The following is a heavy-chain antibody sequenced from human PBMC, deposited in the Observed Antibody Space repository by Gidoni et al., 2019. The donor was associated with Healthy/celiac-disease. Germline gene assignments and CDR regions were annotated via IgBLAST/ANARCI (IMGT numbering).Heavy chain of an antibody. Sequence: EVPLVASGVGLVQPGGFLGLSCSASGFPFRSYAMHWVRQAPGKGLEYVSAISSNGGSTYYADSVKGRFTISRDNSKNTLYLQMSSLRAEDTAVYYCVKTALGSGWPLFDYWGQGTLVTVSS. CDR3: VKTALGSGWPLFDY. V-gene: IGHV3-64D*06. CDR1: GFPFRSYA. J-gene: IGHJ4*02. D-gene: IGHD6-19*01. CDR2: ISSNGGST.